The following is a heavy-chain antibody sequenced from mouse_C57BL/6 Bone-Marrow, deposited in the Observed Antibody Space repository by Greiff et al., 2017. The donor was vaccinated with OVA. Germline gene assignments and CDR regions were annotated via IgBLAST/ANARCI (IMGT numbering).Heavy chain of an antibody. CDR3: AIGEPLLRYPQFAY. J-gene: IGHJ3*01. D-gene: IGHD1-1*01. CDR2: IHPNSGST. V-gene: IGHV1-64*01. CDR1: GYTFTSYW. Sequence: VQLQQPGAELVKPGASVKLSCKASGYTFTSYWMHWVKQRPGQGLEWIGMIHPNSGSTNYNEKFKSKATLTVDKSSSTAYMQLSSLTSEDSAVYDCAIGEPLLRYPQFAYWGQGTLVTVSA.